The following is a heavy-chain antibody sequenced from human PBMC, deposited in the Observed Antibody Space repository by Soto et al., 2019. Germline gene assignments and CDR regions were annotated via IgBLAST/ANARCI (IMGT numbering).Heavy chain of an antibody. CDR3: ASNYCSSTSCMGYDY. D-gene: IGHD2-2*01. CDR1: GCSISSGGYS. V-gene: IGHV4-30-2*01. J-gene: IGHJ4*02. CDR2: IYHSGST. Sequence: SETLSLTCAVSGCSISSGGYSWSWIRQPPGRGLEWIGYIYHSGSTYYNPSLKSRVTISVDRSKNQFSLKLSSVTAADTAVYYCASNYCSSTSCMGYDYWGQGTLVTVSS.